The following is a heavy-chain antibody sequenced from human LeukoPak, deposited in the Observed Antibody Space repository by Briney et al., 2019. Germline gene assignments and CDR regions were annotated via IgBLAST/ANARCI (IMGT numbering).Heavy chain of an antibody. Sequence: SETLSLTCTVSGGSISSGSYYWSWIRQPAGKGLEWIGRIYIHGTSSYNPSLNSRVTISADTSKNQFSLKLYSVTSADTVVYYCARGYWFYFDYWGQGTLVTVSS. CDR3: ARGYWFYFDY. CDR1: GGSISSGSYY. J-gene: IGHJ4*02. D-gene: IGHD2-8*02. CDR2: IYIHGTS. V-gene: IGHV4-61*02.